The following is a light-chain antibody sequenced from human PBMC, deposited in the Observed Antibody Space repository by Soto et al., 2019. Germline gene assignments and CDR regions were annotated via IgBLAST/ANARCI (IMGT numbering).Light chain of an antibody. CDR3: MQALETPWK. V-gene: IGKV2-28*01. CDR2: LGS. Sequence: EIVMTQSPLSLPVTPGEPASISCRSSQTLLHSNGYNYFDWYLQKPGQSPQLLIYLGSNRSAGVPDRFSGSGSGTDFTLKISRVEAEDVGVYYCMQALETPWKFGQGTKVDIK. J-gene: IGKJ1*01. CDR1: QTLLHSNGYNY.